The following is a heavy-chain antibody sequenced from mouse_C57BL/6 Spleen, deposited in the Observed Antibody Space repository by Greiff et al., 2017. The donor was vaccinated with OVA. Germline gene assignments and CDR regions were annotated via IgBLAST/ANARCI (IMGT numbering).Heavy chain of an antibody. D-gene: IGHD1-2*01. Sequence: EVQLQQSGPELVKPGASVKIPCKASGYTFTDYNMDWVKQSHGKSLEWIGDINPNNGGTIYNQKFKGKATLTVDKSSSTAYMELRSLTSEDTAVYYCARRDHYAGRVYWYFDVWGTGTTVTVSS. CDR3: ARRDHYAGRVYWYFDV. CDR1: GYTFTDYN. CDR2: INPNNGGT. J-gene: IGHJ1*03. V-gene: IGHV1-18*01.